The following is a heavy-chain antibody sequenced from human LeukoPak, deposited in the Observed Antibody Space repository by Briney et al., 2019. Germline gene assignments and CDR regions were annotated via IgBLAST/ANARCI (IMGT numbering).Heavy chain of an antibody. Sequence: DSVKGRFTISRDNAKNSLYLQLNSLRAEDTAVYYCAKDRPRSSEGSFDYWGQGTLVTVSS. D-gene: IGHD3-22*01. CDR3: AKDRPRSSEGSFDY. J-gene: IGHJ4*02. V-gene: IGHV3-7*03.